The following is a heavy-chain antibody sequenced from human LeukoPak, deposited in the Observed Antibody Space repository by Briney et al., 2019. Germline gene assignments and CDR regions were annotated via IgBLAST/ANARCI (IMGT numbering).Heavy chain of an antibody. CDR2: ISPYNGNT. D-gene: IGHD6-13*01. J-gene: IGHJ3*02. CDR1: GYTFTSYG. Sequence: ASVKVSCKASGYTFTSYGISWVRQAPGQGLEWMGWISPYNGNTNYAQKLQGRVTMTTDTSTSTAYMELRSLRSDDTAVYYCARDRSEQQLTDAFDIWGQGTMVTVSS. CDR3: ARDRSEQQLTDAFDI. V-gene: IGHV1-18*01.